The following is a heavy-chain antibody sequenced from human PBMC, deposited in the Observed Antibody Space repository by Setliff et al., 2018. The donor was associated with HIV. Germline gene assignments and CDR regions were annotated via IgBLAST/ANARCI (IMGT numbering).Heavy chain of an antibody. CDR3: ARHKNGGYSLDN. D-gene: IGHD2-15*01. CDR1: GYTFQDFW. Sequence: GESLKISCKGSGYTFQDFWIGWVRQMPGEGQEWMGRIDPSDSYVSYSPSFRGHVSISADRSISTAYLQWSSLKASDTAIYYCARHKNGGYSLDNWGQGTLVTVSS. J-gene: IGHJ4*02. CDR2: IDPSDSYV. V-gene: IGHV5-10-1*01.